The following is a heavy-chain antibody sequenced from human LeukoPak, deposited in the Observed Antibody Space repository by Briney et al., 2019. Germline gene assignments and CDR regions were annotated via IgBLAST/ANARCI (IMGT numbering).Heavy chain of an antibody. Sequence: GGSLRLSCAASGFTFSSYAMSWVRHAPGKGLEWVSAISDSGGSTYYADAVKGRFTISRDNSKNTLYLQMNSLRAEDTAVYYCAKDAGSYYGWFDPWGQGTLVTVSS. D-gene: IGHD1-26*01. J-gene: IGHJ5*02. CDR2: ISDSGGST. V-gene: IGHV3-23*01. CDR1: GFTFSSYA. CDR3: AKDAGSYYGWFDP.